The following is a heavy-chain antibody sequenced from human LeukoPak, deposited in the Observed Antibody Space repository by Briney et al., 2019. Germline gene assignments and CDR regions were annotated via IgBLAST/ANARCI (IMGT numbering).Heavy chain of an antibody. D-gene: IGHD4-17*01. V-gene: IGHV1-24*01. Sequence: ASVKVSCKASGYTFTSYDINWVRQATGQGLEWMGGFDPEDGETIYAQKFQGRVTMTEDTSTDTAYMELSSLRSEDTAVYYCATDRGDYDDAFDIWGQGTMVTVSS. CDR3: ATDRGDYDDAFDI. J-gene: IGHJ3*02. CDR1: GYTFTSYD. CDR2: FDPEDGET.